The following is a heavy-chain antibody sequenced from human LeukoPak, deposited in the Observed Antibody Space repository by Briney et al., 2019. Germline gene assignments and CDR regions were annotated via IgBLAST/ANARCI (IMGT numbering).Heavy chain of an antibody. D-gene: IGHD3-22*01. V-gene: IGHV3-53*01. J-gene: IGHJ4*02. CDR2: LYSDGTT. CDR1: GLTFSSSA. Sequence: GGSLRLSCAASGLTFSSSAMSWVRQAPGKGLEWVSVLYSDGTTYYADSVKGRFTISRDNSKNTLYLQMDNLRVEDAAVYYCARAAYDSNGYTANHDYWGQGTLVTVSS. CDR3: ARAAYDSNGYTANHDY.